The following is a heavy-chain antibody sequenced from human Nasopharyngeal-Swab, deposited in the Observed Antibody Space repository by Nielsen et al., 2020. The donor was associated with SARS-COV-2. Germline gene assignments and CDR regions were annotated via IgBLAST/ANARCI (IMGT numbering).Heavy chain of an antibody. Sequence: ASVKVSCKVSGYTLTELSMHWVRQAPGKGLEWMGGFDPEDGETIYAQKFQGRVTMTEDTSTDTAHMELSSLRSEDTAVYYCATAPVRGVINWFDPWGQGTLVTVSS. CDR2: FDPEDGET. V-gene: IGHV1-24*01. CDR3: ATAPVRGVINWFDP. D-gene: IGHD3-10*01. J-gene: IGHJ5*02. CDR1: GYTLTELS.